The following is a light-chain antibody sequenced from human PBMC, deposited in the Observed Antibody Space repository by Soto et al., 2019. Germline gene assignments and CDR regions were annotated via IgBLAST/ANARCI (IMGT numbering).Light chain of an antibody. V-gene: IGKV4-1*01. CDR3: QQYYSTPYT. Sequence: DIVMAQSPDSLAVSLGERAAINCKSSQSVFYSSTNKHYLAWYQQKPGQPPKLIIYWASTRESGVPDRFSGSGSGTDYTLTISSLQAEDVAVYYGQQYYSTPYTCGQGTKLEIK. J-gene: IGKJ2*01. CDR1: QSVFYSSTNKHY. CDR2: WAS.